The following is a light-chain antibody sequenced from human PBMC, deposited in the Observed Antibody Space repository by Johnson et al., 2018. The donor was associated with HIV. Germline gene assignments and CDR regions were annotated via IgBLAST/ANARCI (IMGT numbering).Light chain of an antibody. CDR1: SSNIGNNY. CDR2: ENN. CDR3: GTWDSRLSAL. Sequence: QSVLTQPPSVSAAPGQKVTISCSGSSSNIGNNYVSWYQQLPGTAPKLLIYENNKRPSGIPDRFSGSKSGTSATLGITGLQTGDEADYYCGTWDSRLSALFRTGTKVTVL. V-gene: IGLV1-51*02. J-gene: IGLJ1*01.